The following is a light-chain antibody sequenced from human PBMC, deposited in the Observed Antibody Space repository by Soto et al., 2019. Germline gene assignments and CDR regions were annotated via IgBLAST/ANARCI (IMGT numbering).Light chain of an antibody. J-gene: IGKJ1*01. CDR2: AAS. V-gene: IGKV1D-8*01. CDR1: QCISSY. Sequence: VICMTQSPSLLSASTGDRVTISCRMSQCISSYLAWYQQKPGKAPSLLIYAASTLQSGVPSRFSGSGSGTDFTLTISCLQSEDFATYYCQQYYSFPWTFGQGTKVEIK. CDR3: QQYYSFPWT.